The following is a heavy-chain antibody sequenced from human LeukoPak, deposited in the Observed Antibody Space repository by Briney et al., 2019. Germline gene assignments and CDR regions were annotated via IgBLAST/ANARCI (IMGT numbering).Heavy chain of an antibody. Sequence: SVKVSCKASGGTFSSYAISWVRQAPGQGLEWMGGIIPIFGTANYAQKFQGRVTITADESTSTAYMELSSLRSEDTAVYYCARSLRCSGGSCYSHYYYYYGMDVWGQGTTVTVSS. CDR1: GGTFSSYA. D-gene: IGHD2-15*01. CDR3: ARSLRCSGGSCYSHYYYYYGMDV. V-gene: IGHV1-69*13. CDR2: IIPIFGTA. J-gene: IGHJ6*02.